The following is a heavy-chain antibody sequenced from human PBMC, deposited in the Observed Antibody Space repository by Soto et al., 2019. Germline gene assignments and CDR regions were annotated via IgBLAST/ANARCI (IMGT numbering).Heavy chain of an antibody. CDR2: ISYDGSNK. J-gene: IGHJ4*02. V-gene: IGHV3-30*18. CDR3: AKETTDYSSSSGTDPYYFDY. D-gene: IGHD6-6*01. CDR1: GFTFSSYG. Sequence: GGSLRLSCAASGFTFSSYGMHWVRQAPGKGLEWVAVISYDGSNKYYADSVKGRFTISRDNSKNTLYLQMNSLRAEDTAVYYCAKETTDYSSSSGTDPYYFDYWGQGTLVTVSS.